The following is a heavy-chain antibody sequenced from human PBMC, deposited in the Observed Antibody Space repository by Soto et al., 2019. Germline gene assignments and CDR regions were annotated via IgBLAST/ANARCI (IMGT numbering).Heavy chain of an antibody. CDR1: GGSFSGYY. CDR3: ARRNYPIEVAGNRYKWFDP. V-gene: IGHV4-34*01. D-gene: IGHD6-19*01. Sequence: PSETLSLTCAVYGGSFSGYYWSWIRQPPGKGLEWIGEINHSGSTNYNPSLKSRVTISVDTSKNQFSLKLSSVTAADTAVYYCARRNYPIEVAGNRYKWFDPWGQGTLVTVSS. J-gene: IGHJ5*02. CDR2: INHSGST.